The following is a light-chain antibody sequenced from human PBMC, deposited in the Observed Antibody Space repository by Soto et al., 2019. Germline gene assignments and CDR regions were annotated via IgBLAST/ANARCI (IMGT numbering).Light chain of an antibody. Sequence: DIVLTQSPSTRYVSPCELATLSCRASQSVSTFLAWYQQKPGQAPRLLIYGASNRATGIPVRFSGSGSGADFTLTISSLQPDDFATYFCHQYDTYSFGQGTKVDIK. V-gene: IGKV3-11*01. J-gene: IGKJ1*01. CDR2: GAS. CDR1: QSVSTF. CDR3: HQYDTYS.